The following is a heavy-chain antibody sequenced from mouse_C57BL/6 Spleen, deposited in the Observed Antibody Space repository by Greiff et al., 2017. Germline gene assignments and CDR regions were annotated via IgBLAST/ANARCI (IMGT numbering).Heavy chain of an antibody. CDR3: ARYGGSSFFYFDY. Sequence: VQLKESGPGLAKPSQTLSLTCSVTGYSIPSDYWNWIRKFPGNKLEYMGYISYSGSTYYNPSLKSRISITRDTSKNQYYLQLNSVTTEDTATYYCARYGGSSFFYFDYWGQGTTLTVSS. V-gene: IGHV3-8*01. CDR2: ISYSGST. D-gene: IGHD1-1*01. CDR1: GYSIPSDY. J-gene: IGHJ2*01.